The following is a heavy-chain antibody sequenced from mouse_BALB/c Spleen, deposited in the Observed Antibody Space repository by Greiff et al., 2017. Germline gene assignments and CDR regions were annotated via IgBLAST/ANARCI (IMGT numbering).Heavy chain of an antibody. CDR2: IDPANGNT. D-gene: IGHD3-2*01. CDR1: GFNIKDTY. V-gene: IGHV14-3*02. J-gene: IGHJ4*01. Sequence: VQLKESGAELVKPGASVKLSCTASGFNIKDTYMHWVKQRPERGLEWIGRIDPANGNTKYDPKFQGKATITADTSSNTAYLQLSSLTSEDTAVYYCARWGQLGPFYAMDYWGQGTSVTVSS. CDR3: ARWGQLGPFYAMDY.